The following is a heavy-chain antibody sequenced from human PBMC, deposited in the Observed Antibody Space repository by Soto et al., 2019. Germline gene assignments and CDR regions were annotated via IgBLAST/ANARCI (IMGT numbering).Heavy chain of an antibody. D-gene: IGHD3-3*01. CDR1: GFTFSSYS. J-gene: IGHJ6*02. CDR3: ARVNPKYDYYFWSGYYKRYYYYYGMDV. V-gene: IGHV3-30-3*01. Sequence: GGSLRLSCATSGFTFSSYSMHWVRQGPGKGLEWVAVISYDGSNKYYAETVKGRFTISRDNSKNTLYLQMNSLRAEDTAVHYCARVNPKYDYYFWSGYYKRYYYYYGMDVWGQGTTVTVSS. CDR2: ISYDGSNK.